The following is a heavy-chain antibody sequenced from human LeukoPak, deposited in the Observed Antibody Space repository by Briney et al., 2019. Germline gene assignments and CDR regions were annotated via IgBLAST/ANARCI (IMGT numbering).Heavy chain of an antibody. D-gene: IGHD3-22*01. V-gene: IGHV1-46*01. CDR2: INPSGGST. CDR3: ARDPAYDSRIYYFDY. J-gene: IGHJ4*02. CDR1: GYTFTSYY. Sequence: ASVKVSCKASGYTFTSYYMHWVRQAPGQGLEWMGIINPSGGSTSYAQKFQVRVTMTRDTSTSTVYMELSSLRSEDTAVYYCARDPAYDSRIYYFDYWGQGTLVTVSS.